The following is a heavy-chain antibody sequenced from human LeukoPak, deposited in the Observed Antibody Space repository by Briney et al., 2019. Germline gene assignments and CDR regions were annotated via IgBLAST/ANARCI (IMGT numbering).Heavy chain of an antibody. CDR1: GYTFTSYG. J-gene: IGHJ4*02. D-gene: IGHD3-10*01. CDR2: ISAYNGNT. V-gene: IGHV1-18*01. Sequence: ASVKVSCKASGYTFTSYGISWVRQAPGQGLEWVGWISAYNGNTNYAQKLQGRVTMTTDTSTSTAYMELRSLRSDDTAVYYCALTGTGVRQLDYWGQGTLVTVSS. CDR3: ALTGTGVRQLDY.